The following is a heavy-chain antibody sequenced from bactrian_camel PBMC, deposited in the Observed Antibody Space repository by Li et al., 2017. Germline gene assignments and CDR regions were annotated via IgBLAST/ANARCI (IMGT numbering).Heavy chain of an antibody. D-gene: IGHD3*01. V-gene: IGHV3S31*01. CDR2: ICRGGGST. CDR1: GDTYSTHC. CDR3: AASGYYRFTALAVDEYNY. J-gene: IGHJ4*01. Sequence: VQLVESGGGSVQAGGSLRLSCAASGDTYSTHCMGWFRQAPGREREGVAAICRGGGSTYYVDSVKGRFTISQDNAKNTLYLQMNSLKPEDTAMYYCAASGYYRFTALAVDEYNYWGQGTQVTVS.